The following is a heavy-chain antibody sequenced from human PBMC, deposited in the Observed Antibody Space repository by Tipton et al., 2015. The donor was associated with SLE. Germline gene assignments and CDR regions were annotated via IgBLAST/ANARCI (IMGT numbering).Heavy chain of an antibody. CDR2: ISWNSGSI. CDR3: ARISRNFVAY. CDR1: GFTFEDYA. V-gene: IGHV3-9*01. Sequence: SLRLSCAASGFTFEDYAMHWVRQVPGKGLEWVSGISWNSGSIGYADSVKGRFTISRDNAKNTLYLQMNSLRAEDTAVYYCARISRNFVAYWGQGTRVTVSS. J-gene: IGHJ4*02. D-gene: IGHD2/OR15-2a*01.